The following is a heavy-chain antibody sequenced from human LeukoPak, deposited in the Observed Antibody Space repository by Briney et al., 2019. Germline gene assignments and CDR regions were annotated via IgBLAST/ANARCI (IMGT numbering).Heavy chain of an antibody. CDR1: GGSITSYY. D-gene: IGHD6-19*01. V-gene: IGHV4-59*01. J-gene: IGHJ4*02. CDR3: AREGPYSNAWYYFDY. Sequence: SGALSLTCTVSGGSITSYYWSWIRQPPGKGLEWIGYILDSGVINYNPSLKSRVTVSVDTSKNQFSLKLSSVTAADTAVYYCAREGPYSNAWYYFDYWGQGTLVTVS. CDR2: ILDSGVI.